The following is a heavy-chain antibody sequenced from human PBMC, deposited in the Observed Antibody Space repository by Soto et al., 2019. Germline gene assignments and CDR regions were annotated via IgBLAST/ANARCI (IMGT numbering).Heavy chain of an antibody. D-gene: IGHD5-18*01. CDR3: ARGDQLWSFDS. Sequence: SETLSLTCTVSGDSIISGSSYWSWIRQHPGKGLEWIAYFHYSGGTHYNPSFKSRATLSEDTSNNHFSLKLSSVTAADTAVYYCARGDQLWSFDSWGQGTLVTVSS. CDR2: FHYSGGT. J-gene: IGHJ4*02. CDR1: GDSIISGSSY. V-gene: IGHV4-31*03.